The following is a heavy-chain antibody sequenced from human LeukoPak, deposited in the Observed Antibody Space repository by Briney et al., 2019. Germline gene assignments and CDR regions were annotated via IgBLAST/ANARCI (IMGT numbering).Heavy chain of an antibody. CDR3: ARASDCSSTSCYSPNWFDP. Sequence: SVKVSCKASGGTFSSYAISWVRQAPGQGLEWMGGIIPIFGTANYAQKFQGRVTITTDESTSTAYMELSSLRSEDTAVYYCARASDCSSTSCYSPNWFDPWGQGTLVTVSS. CDR2: IIPIFGTA. J-gene: IGHJ5*02. V-gene: IGHV1-69*05. CDR1: GGTFSSYA. D-gene: IGHD2-2*01.